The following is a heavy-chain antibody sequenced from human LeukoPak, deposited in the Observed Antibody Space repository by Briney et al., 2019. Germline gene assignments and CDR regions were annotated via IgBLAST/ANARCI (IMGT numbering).Heavy chain of an antibody. Sequence: GGSLRLSCAASGFTFSSHWMHWVRQSPTKGLEWVANIKQDGSERYYVDSVKGRFTISRDNAKNSLSLQMNNLRVEDTAVYYCARAGSHWHYVYWGQGTVVTVSS. CDR3: ARAGSHWHYVY. V-gene: IGHV3-7*01. J-gene: IGHJ4*02. D-gene: IGHD3-10*01. CDR2: IKQDGSER. CDR1: GFTFSSHW.